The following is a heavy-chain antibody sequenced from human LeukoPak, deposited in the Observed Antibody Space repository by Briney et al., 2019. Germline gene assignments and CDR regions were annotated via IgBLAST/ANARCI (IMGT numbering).Heavy chain of an antibody. CDR2: IKQDGSDK. V-gene: IGHV3-7*01. Sequence: GGSLRLSCAASGFIFSSYWMTWVRQAPGNGLEWVANIKQDGSDKYYVDSVKGRFTISRDNAKNSLYLQMNSLRAEDTAVYYCAREKSGYSIDYWGQGTLVTVSS. J-gene: IGHJ4*02. CDR3: AREKSGYSIDY. CDR1: GFIFSSYW. D-gene: IGHD6-13*01.